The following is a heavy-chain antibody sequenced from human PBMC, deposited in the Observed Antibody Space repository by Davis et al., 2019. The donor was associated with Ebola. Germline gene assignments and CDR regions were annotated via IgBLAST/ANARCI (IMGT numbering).Heavy chain of an antibody. D-gene: IGHD2-2*01. Sequence: MPSETLSLTCTVSGGSISSSSYYWGWIRQPPGKGLEWIGSIYYSGSTYYNPSLKSRVTISVDTSKNQFSQRLSSVTAADTAVYYCARLASDCSSTSCYGGGYYYFYMDVWGKGTTVTVSS. J-gene: IGHJ6*03. CDR2: IYYSGST. CDR1: GGSISSSSYY. CDR3: ARLASDCSSTSCYGGGYYYFYMDV. V-gene: IGHV4-39*01.